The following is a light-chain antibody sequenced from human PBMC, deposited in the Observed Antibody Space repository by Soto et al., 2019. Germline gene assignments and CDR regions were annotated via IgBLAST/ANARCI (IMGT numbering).Light chain of an antibody. CDR3: HQYYTTPIT. CDR2: WAS. Sequence: DIVLTQSPDSLAVSLGERATINCKSSQSVLSTSNNKNYLTWYQHKPGQTPKLLIYWASTRESGVRDRFSGSGSGTDFTLTISSLQAEDVAVYYCHQYYTTPITFGQGTRLDIK. CDR1: QSVLSTSNNKNY. J-gene: IGKJ5*01. V-gene: IGKV4-1*01.